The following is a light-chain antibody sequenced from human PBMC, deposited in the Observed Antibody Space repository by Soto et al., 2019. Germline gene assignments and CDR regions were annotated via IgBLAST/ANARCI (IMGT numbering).Light chain of an antibody. Sequence: EVVLTQSPGTLSLSPGDRATLSCRASQTVASNFLAWYQHKPGQSPRLLIYGASTRATDIPDRFSGSGSGPDFTLTISRLEPEDSAVYYCQQYGTSPPLTFGGGTKVEI. CDR1: QTVASNF. V-gene: IGKV3-20*01. CDR3: QQYGTSPPLT. J-gene: IGKJ4*01. CDR2: GAS.